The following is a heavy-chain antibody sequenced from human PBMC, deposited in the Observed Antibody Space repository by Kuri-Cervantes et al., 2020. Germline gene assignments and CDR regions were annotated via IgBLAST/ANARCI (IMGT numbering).Heavy chain of an antibody. Sequence: ETLSLTCTASGFTFSSYAMSWVRQAPGKGLEWVSAISGSGGSTYYADSVKGRFTITRDNSKNTLYLQMNSLRAEDTAVYYCARVRGVIRNYYGMDVWGQGTPVTVSS. CDR3: ARVRGVIRNYYGMDV. J-gene: IGHJ6*02. D-gene: IGHD3-10*01. CDR2: ISGSGGST. CDR1: GFTFSSYA. V-gene: IGHV3-23*01.